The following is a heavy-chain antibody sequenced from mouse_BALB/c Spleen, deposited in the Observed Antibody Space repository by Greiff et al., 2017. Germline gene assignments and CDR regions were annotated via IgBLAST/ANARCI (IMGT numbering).Heavy chain of an antibody. CDR3: ARGHYYGYWYFDV. CDR2: INSNGGST. CDR1: GFTFSSYG. D-gene: IGHD1-2*01. Sequence: EVKVVESGGGLVQPGGSLKLSCAASGFTFSSYGMSWVRQTPDKRLELVATINSNGGSTYYPDSVKGRFTISRDNAKNTLYLQMSSLKSEDTAMYYCARGHYYGYWYFDVWGAGTTVTVSS. J-gene: IGHJ1*01. V-gene: IGHV5-6-3*01.